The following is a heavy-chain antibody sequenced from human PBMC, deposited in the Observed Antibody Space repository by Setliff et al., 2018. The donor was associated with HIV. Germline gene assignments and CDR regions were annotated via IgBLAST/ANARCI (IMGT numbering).Heavy chain of an antibody. D-gene: IGHD5-18*01. CDR3: AREGKTAMVTKYDY. CDR2: IDYSGSA. J-gene: IGHJ4*02. CDR1: GGSVNSATYY. V-gene: IGHV4-31*03. Sequence: SETLSLTCTVSGGSVNSATYYWSWIRQHPGKGLEWIGYIDYSGSAFYNPSLKSRITISVDTSKNQFSLRMKSVTAADTAMYYCAREGKTAMVTKYDYWGQGTMVTVSS.